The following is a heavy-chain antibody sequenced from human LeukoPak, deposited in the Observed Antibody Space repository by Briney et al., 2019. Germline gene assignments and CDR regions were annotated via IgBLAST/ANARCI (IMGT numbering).Heavy chain of an antibody. Sequence: PGGSLRLSCAASGFTFSSYAMSWVRQAPGKGLEWVSAISGSGGSTYYADSVKGRFTISRDNSKNTLYLQMNSLSAEDTAVYYCAKDLPRDLAYGDYFDYWGQGTLVTVSS. J-gene: IGHJ4*02. CDR1: GFTFSSYA. CDR3: AKDLPRDLAYGDYFDY. D-gene: IGHD4-17*01. CDR2: ISGSGGST. V-gene: IGHV3-23*01.